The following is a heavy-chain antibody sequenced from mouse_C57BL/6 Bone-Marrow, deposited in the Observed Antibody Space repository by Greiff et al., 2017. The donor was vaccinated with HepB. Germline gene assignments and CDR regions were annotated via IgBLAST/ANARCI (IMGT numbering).Heavy chain of an antibody. J-gene: IGHJ1*03. CDR1: GFTFSSYA. D-gene: IGHD2-14*01. Sequence: DVQLVESGEGLVKPGGSLKLSCAASGFTFSSYAMSWVRQTPEKRLEWVAYISSGGDYIYYADTVKGRFTISRDNARNTLYLQMSSLKSEDTAMYYCTRDRGDSRWYFDVWGTGTTVTVSS. CDR3: TRDRGDSRWYFDV. V-gene: IGHV5-9-1*02. CDR2: ISSGGDYI.